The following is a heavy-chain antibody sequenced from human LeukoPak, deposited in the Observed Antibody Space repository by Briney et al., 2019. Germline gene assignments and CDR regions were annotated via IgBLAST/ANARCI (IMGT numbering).Heavy chain of an antibody. V-gene: IGHV1-46*01. CDR2: INPRGGGT. CDR1: GYTFTNYF. CDR3: ARRDCVGDCYSNWFDP. J-gene: IGHJ5*02. Sequence: ASVKVSCKASGYTFTNYFIHWVRQAPGQGREGRGIINPRGGGTGYAQTFQGRIPMTTDMSTRTVYMELRSLESEDTAVYYCARRDCVGDCYSNWFDPWGQGTLVTVSS. D-gene: IGHD2-21*02.